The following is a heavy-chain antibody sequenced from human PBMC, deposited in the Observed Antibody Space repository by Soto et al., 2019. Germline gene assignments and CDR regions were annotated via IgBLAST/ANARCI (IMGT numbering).Heavy chain of an antibody. CDR3: ARESYYYECGGPYDH. D-gene: IGHD3-22*01. J-gene: IGHJ4*02. CDR1: GFTFSDYS. V-gene: IGHV3-11*01. Sequence: GGSLRLSCAASGFTFSDYSMIWIRQAPGKGLEWVSYIDSSGDTIYCADSVKGRFAISRDNAKNSLFLQMDSLRAQDTATYYCARESYYYECGGPYDHWGKGVRVTVS. CDR2: IDSSGDTI.